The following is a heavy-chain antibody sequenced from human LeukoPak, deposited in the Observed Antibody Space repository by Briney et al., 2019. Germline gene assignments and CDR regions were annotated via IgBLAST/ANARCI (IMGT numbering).Heavy chain of an antibody. J-gene: IGHJ6*02. Sequence: ASVKVSCKASGYTFTAYGISWVRQAPGQGLEWMGWISVYNGNTKNAQKFQGRVTMTTDTSTSTAYMDLRSLRSDDTAVYYCARDTCSSSSCYTPGYNYHYGMDVWGQGTTVTVSS. V-gene: IGHV1-18*01. D-gene: IGHD2-2*02. CDR2: ISVYNGNT. CDR1: GYTFTAYG. CDR3: ARDTCSSSSCYTPGYNYHYGMDV.